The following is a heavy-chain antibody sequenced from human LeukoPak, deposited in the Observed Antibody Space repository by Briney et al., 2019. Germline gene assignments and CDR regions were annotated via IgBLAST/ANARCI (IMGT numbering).Heavy chain of an antibody. J-gene: IGHJ5*02. CDR3: ARSLVVGATYPYH. CDR1: GYTFTSYG. D-gene: IGHD1-26*01. Sequence: ASVKVSCKASGYTFTSYGISWVRQAPGQGLEWMGWISAYNYNINYAEKLQGRVTMTTDTSTSTAYMELRSLRADDTAVYYCARSLVVGATYPYHWGQGTLVTVSS. V-gene: IGHV1-18*01. CDR2: ISAYNYNI.